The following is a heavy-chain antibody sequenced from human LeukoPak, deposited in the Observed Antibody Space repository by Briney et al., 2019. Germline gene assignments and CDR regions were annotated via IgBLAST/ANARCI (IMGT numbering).Heavy chain of an antibody. CDR2: IYYTGSS. Sequence: SETLSLTCTVSGDSISSSYWSWIRQPPGRGLEWIGYIYYTGSSNYNPSLKSRLTISVDKFKSQFSLKLSSVTTADTAVYYCARVSVVPTAWYTFDIWGQGTMVTVSS. V-gene: IGHV4-59*01. D-gene: IGHD2-2*01. CDR3: ARVSVVPTAWYTFDI. CDR1: GDSISSSY. J-gene: IGHJ3*02.